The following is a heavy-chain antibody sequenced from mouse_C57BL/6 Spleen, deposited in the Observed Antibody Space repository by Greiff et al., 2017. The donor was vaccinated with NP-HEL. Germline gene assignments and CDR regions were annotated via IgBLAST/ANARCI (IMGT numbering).Heavy chain of an antibody. CDR3: ARKSSGFAY. CDR1: GYSITSGYY. D-gene: IGHD1-1*01. V-gene: IGHV3-6*01. J-gene: IGHJ3*01. CDR2: ISYDGSN. Sequence: DVKLQESGPGLVKPSQSLSLTCSVTGYSITSGYYWNWIRQFPGNKLEWMGYISYDGSNNYNPSLKNRISITRDTSKNQFFLKLNSVTTEDTATYYCARKSSGFAYWGQGTLVTVSA.